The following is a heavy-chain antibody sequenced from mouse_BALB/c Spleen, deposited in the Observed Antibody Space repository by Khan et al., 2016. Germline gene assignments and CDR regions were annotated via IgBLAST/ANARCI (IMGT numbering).Heavy chain of an antibody. Sequence: EVQLQESGPGLVKPSQSLSLTCTVTGYSITSDYTWNWIRQFPGNKLEWMGFISYSGSSSYNPSLKSRLSITRDPSKNQFFLQLNSVPTEDTATYFCALIHYYGYFDYWGQDTTLTVSS. CDR2: ISYSGSS. CDR1: GYSITSDYT. CDR3: ALIHYYGYFDY. V-gene: IGHV3-2*02. D-gene: IGHD1-2*01. J-gene: IGHJ2*01.